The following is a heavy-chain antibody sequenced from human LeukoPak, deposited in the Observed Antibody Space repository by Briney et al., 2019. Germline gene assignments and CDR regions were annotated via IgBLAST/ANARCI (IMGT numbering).Heavy chain of an antibody. Sequence: GGSLRLSCTASGFTFGEDAMSWFRQAPGKGLEWVGFIRTKNNGATSEYAASVKGKFSISSDNYKTTDYLQMNSLRTEATAVYFCARLIAVVVAASSYFDSWGQGTRVTVSS. D-gene: IGHD2-15*01. CDR1: GFTFGEDA. CDR2: IRTKNNGATS. CDR3: ARLIAVVVAASSYFDS. V-gene: IGHV3-49*03. J-gene: IGHJ4*02.